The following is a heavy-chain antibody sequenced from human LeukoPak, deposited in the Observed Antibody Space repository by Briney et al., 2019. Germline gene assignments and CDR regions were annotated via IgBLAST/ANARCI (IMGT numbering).Heavy chain of an antibody. J-gene: IGHJ4*02. CDR3: ARDFFAFGGVIALLDY. CDR1: GFTFSSHN. V-gene: IGHV3-21*01. Sequence: AGGSLRLSCAASGFTFSSHNMNWVRQAPGKGLEWVSSISSSGNFLYYADSVKGRFTISRDNAKKSLYLQMNSLRDEDTAVYYCARDFFAFGGVIALLDYWGQGTLVTVSS. D-gene: IGHD3-16*02. CDR2: ISSSGNFL.